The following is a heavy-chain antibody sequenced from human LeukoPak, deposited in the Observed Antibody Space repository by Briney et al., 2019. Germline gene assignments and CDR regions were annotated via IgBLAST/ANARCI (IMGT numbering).Heavy chain of an antibody. Sequence: GGSLRLSCAASGFTFSSYGMHWVRQAPGKGLEWVAAISYDRRNKEYVDSVKGRFTISRDNSKNTLYLQMNSLRAEDTAVYNCAKDRGYSHGFDYWGQGTLVTVSS. CDR2: ISYDRRNK. CDR1: GFTFSSYG. V-gene: IGHV3-30*18. J-gene: IGHJ4*02. D-gene: IGHD5-18*01. CDR3: AKDRGYSHGFDY.